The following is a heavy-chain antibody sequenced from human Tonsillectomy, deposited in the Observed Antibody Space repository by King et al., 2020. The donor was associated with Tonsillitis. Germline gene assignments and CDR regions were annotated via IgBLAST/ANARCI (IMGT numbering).Heavy chain of an antibody. CDR2: IYYSGST. V-gene: IGHV4-59*08. CDR1: GGSISSYY. J-gene: IGHJ4*02. Sequence: VQLQESGPGLVKPSETLSLTCTVSGGSISSYYWSWIRQPPGKGLEWIGYIYYSGSTNYNPSLKSRVTISVDTSKNQFSLKLSSVTAADTAVYYCARTDGLGYFDWLSHDYWGQGTLVTVSS. CDR3: ARTDGLGYFDWLSHDY. D-gene: IGHD3-9*01.